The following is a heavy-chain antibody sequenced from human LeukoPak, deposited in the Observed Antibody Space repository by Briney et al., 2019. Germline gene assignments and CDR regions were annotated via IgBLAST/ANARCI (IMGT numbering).Heavy chain of an antibody. CDR3: ARVGYYDSSGYYHDY. J-gene: IGHJ4*02. CDR2: IIPIFGTA. D-gene: IGHD3-22*01. Sequence: SVKVSCKASGGTFSSYAISWVRQAPGPGLEWMGGIIPIFGTANSAQKFQGRVTITTDESTSTAYMELSSLRSEDTAVYYCARVGYYDSSGYYHDYWGQGTLVTVSS. CDR1: GGTFSSYA. V-gene: IGHV1-69*05.